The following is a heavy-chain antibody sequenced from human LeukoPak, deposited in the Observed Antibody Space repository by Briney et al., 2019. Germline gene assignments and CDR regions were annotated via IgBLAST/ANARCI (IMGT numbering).Heavy chain of an antibody. J-gene: IGHJ3*02. Sequence: ASVKVSCKASGGTFSSYAISWVRQAPGQGLEWMGGIIPIFGTANYAQKFQGRVTITADKSTSTAYMELSSLRSEDTAVYYCARATALLPQSLGAFDIWSQGTMVTVSS. CDR3: ARATALLPQSLGAFDI. CDR2: IIPIFGTA. D-gene: IGHD2-15*01. V-gene: IGHV1-69*06. CDR1: GGTFSSYA.